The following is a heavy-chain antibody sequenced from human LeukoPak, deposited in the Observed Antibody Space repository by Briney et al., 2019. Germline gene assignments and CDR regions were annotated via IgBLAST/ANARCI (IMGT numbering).Heavy chain of an antibody. V-gene: IGHV3-33*01. CDR3: ARKLVGATGGNYFDY. J-gene: IGHJ4*02. D-gene: IGHD1-26*01. CDR2: IWYDGSNK. CDR1: GFTFSSYG. Sequence: GGSLRLSCAASGFTFSSYGMRWVRQAPGKGLERVAVIWYDGSNKYYADSVKGRFTISRDNSKNTLYLQMNSLRAEDTAVYYCARKLVGATGGNYFDYWGQGTLVTVSS.